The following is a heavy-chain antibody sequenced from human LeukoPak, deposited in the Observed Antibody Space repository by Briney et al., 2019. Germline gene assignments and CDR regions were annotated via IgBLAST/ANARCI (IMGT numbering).Heavy chain of an antibody. V-gene: IGHV3-7*01. Sequence: GGSLRLSCAASGFTFSSYWMSWVREAPGERLEWVANIKQDGSEKYYVDPVKGRFTIPRDNAKNSLYLQMCSLSGEDTAVYYWARASQSMVRGVYFDYWGQGTLVTVSS. D-gene: IGHD3-10*01. CDR2: IKQDGSEK. CDR3: ARASQSMVRGVYFDY. CDR1: GFTFSSYW. J-gene: IGHJ4*02.